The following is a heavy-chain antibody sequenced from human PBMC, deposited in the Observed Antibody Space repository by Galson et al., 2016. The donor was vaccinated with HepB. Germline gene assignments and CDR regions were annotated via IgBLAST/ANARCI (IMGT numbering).Heavy chain of an antibody. CDR3: ARVYGDGYFDY. CDR1: GFAFSGFS. CDR2: ISSSGNTR. Sequence: SLRLSCAASGFAFSGFSMNWVRQAPGKGLEWLSYISSSGNTRHYPDSVKGRFTTSRDDTKTSPSLQMHSLRDEDTAVYYGARVYGDGYFDYWGQGTLVTVSS. J-gene: IGHJ4*02. D-gene: IGHD4-17*01. V-gene: IGHV3-48*02.